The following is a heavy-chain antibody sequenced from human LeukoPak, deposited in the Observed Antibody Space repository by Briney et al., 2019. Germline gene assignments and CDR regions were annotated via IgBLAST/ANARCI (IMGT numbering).Heavy chain of an antibody. CDR3: ASGSLQGNYDILTGYSPFDY. CDR2: IYYSGST. J-gene: IGHJ4*02. D-gene: IGHD3-9*01. CDR1: GGSISSSSYY. Sequence: PSETLSLTCTVSGGSISSSSYYWGWIRQPPGKGLEWIGSIYYSGSTYYNPSLKSRVTISVDTSKNQFSLKLSSVTAADTAVYYCASGSLQGNYDILTGYSPFDYWGQGTLVTVSS. V-gene: IGHV4-39*07.